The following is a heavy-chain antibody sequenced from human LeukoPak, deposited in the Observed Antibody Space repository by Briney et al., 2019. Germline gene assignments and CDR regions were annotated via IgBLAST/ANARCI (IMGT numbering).Heavy chain of an antibody. D-gene: IGHD3-10*01. J-gene: IGHJ4*02. Sequence: PSETLSLTCTVSGGSISSYYWSWIRQPPGKGLEWIGYIHYSGSTNYNPSLKSRVTISVDTSKNQFSLKLSSVTAADTAVYYCATTIAPRGGGFDYWGQGTLVTVSS. CDR3: ATTIAPRGGGFDY. V-gene: IGHV4-59*01. CDR2: IHYSGST. CDR1: GGSISSYY.